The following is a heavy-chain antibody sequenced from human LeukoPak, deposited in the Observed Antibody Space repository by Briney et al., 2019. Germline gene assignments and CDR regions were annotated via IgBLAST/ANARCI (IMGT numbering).Heavy chain of an antibody. Sequence: SVKVSCKASGGTFSSYAISWVRQAPGQGLEWMGRIIPMVGTANYAQKFQGRVTITSDESTSTAYMELSSLRSDDTAVYYCARNDCSSTSCYWYYYYMDVWGKGTTVTVSS. CDR2: IIPMVGTA. V-gene: IGHV1-69*11. J-gene: IGHJ6*03. CDR1: GGTFSSYA. D-gene: IGHD2-2*01. CDR3: ARNDCSSTSCYWYYYYMDV.